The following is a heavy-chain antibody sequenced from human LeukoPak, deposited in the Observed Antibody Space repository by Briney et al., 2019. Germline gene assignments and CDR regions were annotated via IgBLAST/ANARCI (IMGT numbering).Heavy chain of an antibody. CDR1: GFTFSSYW. Sequence: GGSLRLSCAASGFTFSSYWMSWVRQAPGKGLEWVANIKQDGSEKYYVDSVKGRFTISRDNAKNSLYLQMNSLRAEDTAVYYCARDQRSSSWYSYYYYYGMDVWGQGTTVTVSS. D-gene: IGHD6-13*01. J-gene: IGHJ6*02. CDR3: ARDQRSSSWYSYYYYYGMDV. CDR2: IKQDGSEK. V-gene: IGHV3-7*01.